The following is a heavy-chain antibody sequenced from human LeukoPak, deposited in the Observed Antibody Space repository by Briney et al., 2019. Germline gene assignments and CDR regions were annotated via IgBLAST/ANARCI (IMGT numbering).Heavy chain of an antibody. V-gene: IGHV4-34*01. J-gene: IGHJ4*02. CDR2: INHSGST. CDR1: GGSFSGYY. D-gene: IGHD5-12*01. CDR3: ARGVATYYFDY. Sequence: SSETLSLTCAVYGGSFSGYYWSWIRQPPGKGLEWIGEINHSGSTNYNPSLKSRVTISVDTSKNRFSPKLSSVTAADTAVYYCARGVATYYFDYWGQGTLVTVSS.